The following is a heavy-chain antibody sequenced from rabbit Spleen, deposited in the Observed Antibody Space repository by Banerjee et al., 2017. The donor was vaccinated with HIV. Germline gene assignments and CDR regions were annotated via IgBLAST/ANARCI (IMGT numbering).Heavy chain of an antibody. CDR1: GFSFRSSYY. D-gene: IGHD8-1*01. V-gene: IGHV1S40*01. Sequence: QSLEESGGGLVQPEGSLTLTCTASGFSFRSSYYMCWVRQAPGKGLEWIACIATGSSFFTYYASWAKGRFTCSKASSTTVTLQMTSLTAADTATYFCARDTGTSFSTYGMDLWGPGTLVTVS. CDR2: IATGSSFFT. J-gene: IGHJ6*01. CDR3: ARDTGTSFSTYGMDL.